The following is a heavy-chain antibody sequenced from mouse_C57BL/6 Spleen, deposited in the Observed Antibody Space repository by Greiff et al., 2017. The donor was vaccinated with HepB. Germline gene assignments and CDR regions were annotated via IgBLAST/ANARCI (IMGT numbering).Heavy chain of an antibody. V-gene: IGHV1-64*01. CDR1: GYTFTSYW. CDR3: ARWGGYEWYFDV. CDR2: IHPNSGST. J-gene: IGHJ1*03. D-gene: IGHD2-2*01. Sequence: QVQLQQPGAELVKPGASVKLSCKASGYTFTSYWMHWVKQRPGQGLEWIGMIHPNSGSTNYNEKFKSKATLTVDKSSSTAYMQLSSLTSEDSAVYYCARWGGYEWYFDVWGTGTTVTVSS.